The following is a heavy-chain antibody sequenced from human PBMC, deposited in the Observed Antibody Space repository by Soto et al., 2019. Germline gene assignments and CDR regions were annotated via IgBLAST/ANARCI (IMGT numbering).Heavy chain of an antibody. V-gene: IGHV1-18*03. CDR3: AREGQAAYCFYGMGV. D-gene: IGHD2-21*01. CDR1: GYTFTNYG. J-gene: IGHJ6*01. Sequence: QVQLVQSGAEVKKPGASVTVSCKASGYTFTNYGFSWVRQAPGQGLEWMGWISGYNGNTKYAKKFQKRVTVTTDTITITAPRKRLSLSSVDMAVYFCAREGQAAYCFYGMGVRGLGTAVTVS. CDR2: ISGYNGNT.